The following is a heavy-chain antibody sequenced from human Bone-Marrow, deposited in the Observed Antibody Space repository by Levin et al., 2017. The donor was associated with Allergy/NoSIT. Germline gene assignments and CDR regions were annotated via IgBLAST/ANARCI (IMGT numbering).Heavy chain of an antibody. Sequence: ESLKISCTVSGFTFSLYSMNWVRQAPGKGLEWVSSISSSGTDMYNADSVKGRFTISRDNAKNSLNLQMSSLRAEDTAVYYCARGIIGDVRVAHKEAFDIWGQGTMVTVSS. CDR1: GFTFSLYS. J-gene: IGHJ3*02. CDR2: ISSSGTDM. CDR3: ARGIIGDVRVAHKEAFDI. D-gene: IGHD2/OR15-2a*01. V-gene: IGHV3-21*01.